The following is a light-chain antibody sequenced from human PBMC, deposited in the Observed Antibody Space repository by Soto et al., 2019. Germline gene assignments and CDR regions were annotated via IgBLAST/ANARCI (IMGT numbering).Light chain of an antibody. CDR3: QQRSNWPPIT. CDR1: QSVSIY. CDR2: DAS. Sequence: EIVLTQSPGTLSLSPGDRATLSCRASQSVSIYLAWYQQKPGQAPRLLIYDASNRATGIPARFSGSGSGTDFTLTISSLEPEDFAVYYCQQRSNWPPITFGQGTRLEIK. V-gene: IGKV3-11*01. J-gene: IGKJ5*01.